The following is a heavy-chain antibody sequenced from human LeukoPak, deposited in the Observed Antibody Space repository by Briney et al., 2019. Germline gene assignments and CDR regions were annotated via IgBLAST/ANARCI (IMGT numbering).Heavy chain of an antibody. J-gene: IGHJ4*02. V-gene: IGHV3-7*05. CDR2: IKQDGSEK. CDR3: AKDSGPYTSGYYGH. D-gene: IGHD3-22*01. Sequence: PGGSLRLSCAASGFTFSSYWMSWVRQAPGKGLEWVANIKQDGSEKYYVDSVKGRFTISRDNAKNSLYLQMNSLRAEDTAVYYCAKDSGPYTSGYYGHWGQGTLVTVSS. CDR1: GFTFSSYW.